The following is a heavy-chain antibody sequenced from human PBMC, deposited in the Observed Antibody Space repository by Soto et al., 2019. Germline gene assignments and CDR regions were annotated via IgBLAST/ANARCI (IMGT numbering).Heavy chain of an antibody. J-gene: IGHJ5*02. V-gene: IGHV3-74*01. D-gene: IGHD6-13*01. CDR2: INSDGSST. Sequence: GGSLRLSCAASGFTFSSYWMHWVRQAPGKGLVWVSRINSDGSSTSYADSVKGRFTISRDNAKNTLYLQMNSLRAEDTAVYYCARERNAGRSSSRAGFDPWGQGTLVTVSS. CDR3: ARERNAGRSSSRAGFDP. CDR1: GFTFSSYW.